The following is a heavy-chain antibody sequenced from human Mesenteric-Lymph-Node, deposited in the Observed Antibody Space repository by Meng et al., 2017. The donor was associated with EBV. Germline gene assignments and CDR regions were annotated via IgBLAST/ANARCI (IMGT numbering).Heavy chain of an antibody. D-gene: IGHD7-27*01. Sequence: QITLKESGPTLVKPTXTLTSPCTFLGFSLNTGGVGVGWIRQPPGKALEWLALIYWDDDKRYSPSLKSRLTITKDTSKNQVVLTMTNMDPVDTATYYCAHSGVGNSLDYWGQGTLVTVSS. V-gene: IGHV2-5*02. CDR3: AHSGVGNSLDY. CDR2: IYWDDDK. CDR1: GFSLNTGGVG. J-gene: IGHJ4*02.